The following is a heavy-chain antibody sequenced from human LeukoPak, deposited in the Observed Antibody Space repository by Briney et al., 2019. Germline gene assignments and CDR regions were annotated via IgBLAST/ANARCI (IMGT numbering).Heavy chain of an antibody. D-gene: IGHD2-2*01. J-gene: IGHJ5*02. V-gene: IGHV4-34*01. Sequence: SETLSLTCAVYGWSFNDYYWNWIRQPPGKGLEWIGEINARGDTNYNPSLKSRVTISVDTSKKHFSLRLTSMIAADTALYYCARGQVPAARGYNWFDPWGQGTLVTVSS. CDR2: INARGDT. CDR1: GWSFNDYY. CDR3: ARGQVPAARGYNWFDP.